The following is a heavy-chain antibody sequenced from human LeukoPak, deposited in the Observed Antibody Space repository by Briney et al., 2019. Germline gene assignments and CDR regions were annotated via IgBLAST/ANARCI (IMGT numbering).Heavy chain of an antibody. CDR3: AKFYYGNYYIDD. V-gene: IGHV1-2*02. D-gene: IGHD3-10*01. J-gene: IGHJ4*01. CDR2: INPNSGGT. Sequence: ASVKVSCKASGYTFTGYYMHWVRQAPGQGLGWMGGINPNSGGTNYAQKFQGRVTMTGDTSTSTAYMELSRLRSDDTAVYYCAKFYYGNYYIDDWGQGTLVTVSS. CDR1: GYTFTGYY.